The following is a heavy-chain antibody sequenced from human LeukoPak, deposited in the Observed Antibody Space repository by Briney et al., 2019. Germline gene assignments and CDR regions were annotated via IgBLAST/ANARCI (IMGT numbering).Heavy chain of an antibody. J-gene: IGHJ4*02. V-gene: IGHV1-2*02. Sequence: ASVKVSCKASGYTFTGYYMHWVRQAPGQGLEWMGWINPNSGGTNYAQKSQGRVTMTRDTSISTAYMELSRLRSDDTAVYYCARDARPYYYDSSGYYSDYWGQGTLVTVSS. CDR1: GYTFTGYY. CDR2: INPNSGGT. CDR3: ARDARPYYYDSSGYYSDY. D-gene: IGHD3-22*01.